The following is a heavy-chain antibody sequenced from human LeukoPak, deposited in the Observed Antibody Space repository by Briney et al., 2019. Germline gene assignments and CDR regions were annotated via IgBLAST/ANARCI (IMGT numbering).Heavy chain of an antibody. D-gene: IGHD3-3*01. CDR3: ARGKLGITIFGVVIIREAFDI. V-gene: IGHV4-34*01. CDR2: INHSGST. J-gene: IGHJ3*02. Sequence: SETLSLTCAVYGGSFSGYYWSWIRQPPGKGLEWIGEINHSGSTNYNPSLKSRVTISVDTSKNQFSLKLSSVTAADTAVYYCARGKLGITIFGVVIIREAFDIWGQGTMVTVSS. CDR1: GGSFSGYY.